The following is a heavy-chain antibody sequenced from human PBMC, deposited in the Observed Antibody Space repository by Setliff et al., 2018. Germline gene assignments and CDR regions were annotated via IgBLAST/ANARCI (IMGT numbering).Heavy chain of an antibody. J-gene: IGHJ4*02. CDR1: GYTFTNYG. CDR3: ARVTIAVAGYFDF. CDR2: IGAYNGNT. D-gene: IGHD6-19*01. Sequence: ASVQVSCKASGYTFTNYGVTWVRQAPGQGLEWMGWIGAYNGNTYNAHKFQGRVTMTSDTSTSTVYMELRSLRSDDTAVYYCARVTIAVAGYFDFWGQGTLVTVSS. V-gene: IGHV1-18*01.